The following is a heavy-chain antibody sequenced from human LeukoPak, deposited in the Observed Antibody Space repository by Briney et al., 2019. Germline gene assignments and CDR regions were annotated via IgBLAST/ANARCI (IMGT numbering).Heavy chain of an antibody. CDR2: ISTDNGNT. CDR3: ARGAISSHGFDI. Sequence: ASLKVSCKASGYTFTHYHFSWVRQAPGQGLEWMGWISTDNGNTNYAQKFQGRVTMTTDTSTTTAYMELRSLRSDDTAVYYCARGAISSHGFDIWGQGTMVTVSS. V-gene: IGHV1-18*01. CDR1: GYTFTHYH. J-gene: IGHJ3*02. D-gene: IGHD3-3*01.